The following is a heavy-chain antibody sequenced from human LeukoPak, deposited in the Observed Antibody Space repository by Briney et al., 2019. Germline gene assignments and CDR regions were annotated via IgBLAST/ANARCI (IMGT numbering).Heavy chain of an antibody. CDR1: GFTFSSYA. D-gene: IGHD3-22*01. Sequence: GGSLRLSCAASGFTFSSYAMSWVRQAPGKGLEWVSAISGSGGSTYYADSVKGRFTISRDNSKNTLYLQMNSLRAEDTAVYYCAKDPTGPYYYDSSGYLGYWGQGTLVTVSS. J-gene: IGHJ4*02. CDR3: AKDPTGPYYYDSSGYLGY. V-gene: IGHV3-23*01. CDR2: ISGSGGST.